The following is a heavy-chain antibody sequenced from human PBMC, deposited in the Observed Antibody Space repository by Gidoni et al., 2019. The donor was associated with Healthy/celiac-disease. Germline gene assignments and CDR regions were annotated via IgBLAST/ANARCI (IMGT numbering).Heavy chain of an antibody. J-gene: IGHJ3*02. V-gene: IGHV1-18*01. CDR1: GSPFTSYG. D-gene: IGHD2-21*02. CDR2: ISAYNGNT. CDR3: ARDGFEVVTAVDAFDI. Sequence: QVQLVQSGAEVKKPGASVKVSCKASGSPFTSYGISWVRQAPGQGLEWMGWISAYNGNTNYAQKLQGRVTMTTDTSTSTAYMELRSLRSDDTAVYYCARDGFEVVTAVDAFDIWGQGTMVTVSS.